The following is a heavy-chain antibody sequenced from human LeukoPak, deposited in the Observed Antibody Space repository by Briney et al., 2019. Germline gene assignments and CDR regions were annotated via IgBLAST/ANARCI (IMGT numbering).Heavy chain of an antibody. CDR1: GFTFNSFQ. V-gene: IGHV3-48*03. Sequence: GGSLRLSCQASGFTFNSFQMNWVRQAPGKWLEWISYIDTSGTTEYYADSVKRRFTISRDNAKNSLYLQMNRLTGEDTAVYYCARDGTTNRYTFFDSWGQGTLVTVSS. CDR3: ARDGTTNRYTFFDS. D-gene: IGHD2-8*01. CDR2: IDTSGTTE. J-gene: IGHJ5*01.